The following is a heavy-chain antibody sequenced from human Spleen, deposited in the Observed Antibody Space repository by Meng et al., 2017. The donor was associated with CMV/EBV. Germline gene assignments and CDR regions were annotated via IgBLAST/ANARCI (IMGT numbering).Heavy chain of an antibody. CDR2: ISGSGGST. V-gene: IGHV3-23*01. CDR1: GFTFSSYA. J-gene: IGHJ6*02. CDR3: LLIITVGAVSTDV. D-gene: IGHD3-3*02. Sequence: GESLKISCAASGFTFSSYAMSWVRQAPGKGLEWVSAISGSGGSTYYANSVKGRFTVSRDNAKKSLYLQMNSLRAEDTAVYYCLLIITVGAVSTDVWGQGTTVTVSS.